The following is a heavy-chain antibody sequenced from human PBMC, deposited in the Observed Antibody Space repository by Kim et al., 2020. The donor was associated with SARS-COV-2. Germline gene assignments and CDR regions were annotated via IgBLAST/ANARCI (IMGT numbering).Heavy chain of an antibody. D-gene: IGHD6-19*01. CDR2: INHSGST. J-gene: IGHJ4*02. CDR1: GGSFSGYY. V-gene: IGHV4-34*01. Sequence: SETLSLTCAVYGGSFSGYYWSWIRQPPGKGLEWIGEINHSGSTNYNPSLKSRVTISVDTSKNQFSLKLSSVTAADTAVYYCARVAIWGYSSGWPTVFDYWGQGTLVTVSS. CDR3: ARVAIWGYSSGWPTVFDY.